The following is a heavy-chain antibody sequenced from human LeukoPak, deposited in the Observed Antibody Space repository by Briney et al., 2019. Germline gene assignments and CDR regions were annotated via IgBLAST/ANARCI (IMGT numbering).Heavy chain of an antibody. D-gene: IGHD1-26*01. CDR3: ARTQYSGSYYFDY. J-gene: IGHJ4*02. V-gene: IGHV3-66*01. Sequence: GGSLRLSCAASGFTVSSNYMSWVRQAPGKGLEWVSVIYSGGSTYYADSVRGRFTISRDNSKNTLDLQMNSLRAEDTAVYYRARTQYSGSYYFDYWGQGTLVSVFS. CDR2: IYSGGST. CDR1: GFTVSSNY.